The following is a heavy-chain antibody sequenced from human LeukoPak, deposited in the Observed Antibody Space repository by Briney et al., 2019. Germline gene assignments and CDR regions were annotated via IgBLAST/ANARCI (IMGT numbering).Heavy chain of an antibody. Sequence: SETLSLTCTVSGGSISSYYWTWIRQPPGKGLEWIAYIYYSGSTNYNPSLRSRVTISVDKSKNQFSLKLRSVTAADTAVYYCARGEVALNWFDPWGQGTLVTVSS. CDR2: IYYSGST. V-gene: IGHV4-59*01. CDR1: GGSISSYY. CDR3: ARGEVALNWFDP. J-gene: IGHJ5*02. D-gene: IGHD2-15*01.